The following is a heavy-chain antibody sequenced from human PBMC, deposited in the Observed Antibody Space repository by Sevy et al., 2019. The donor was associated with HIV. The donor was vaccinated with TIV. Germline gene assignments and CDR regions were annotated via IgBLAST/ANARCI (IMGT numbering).Heavy chain of an antibody. J-gene: IGHJ6*02. CDR3: ARISSSPRAYYYYVGMDV. CDR1: EYNFTNYW. Sequence: GESLKISCKGSEYNFTNYWIGWVRQMPGKGLEWMGIIYPGDSGTRYSPSFQDQVTISADKSISTAYLQWSSLKASVTAMYYCARISSSPRAYYYYVGMDVWGQGTTVTVSS. V-gene: IGHV5-51*01. CDR2: IYPGDSGT. D-gene: IGHD6-6*01.